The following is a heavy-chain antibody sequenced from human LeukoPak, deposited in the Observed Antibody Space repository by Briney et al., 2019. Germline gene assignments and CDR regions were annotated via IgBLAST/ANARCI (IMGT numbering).Heavy chain of an antibody. CDR2: IIPIFGTA. CDR1: GGTFSSYA. J-gene: IGHJ4*02. Sequence: SVEVSCKASGGTFSSYAISWVRQAPGQGLEWMGRIIPIFGTANYAQKFQGRVTITTDESTSTAYMELSSLRSEDTAVYYCARDRDDYSNYVVSDYWGQGTLVTVSS. V-gene: IGHV1-69*05. CDR3: ARDRDDYSNYVVSDY. D-gene: IGHD4-11*01.